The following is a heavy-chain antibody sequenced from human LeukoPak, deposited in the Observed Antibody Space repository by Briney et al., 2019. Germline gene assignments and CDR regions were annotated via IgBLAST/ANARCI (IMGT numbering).Heavy chain of an antibody. J-gene: IGHJ4*02. CDR3: AKERHCSGGGCRYFDY. D-gene: IGHD2-15*01. V-gene: IGHV3-30*02. Sequence: PGGSLRLSCAASGFTFSYYGMHWVRQAPGKGLEWVAFIRYDGSNKYYADSVKGRFTISRDNSKNTLYLQMNSLRAEDTAVYYCAKERHCSGGGCRYFDYWGQETLVTVSS. CDR2: IRYDGSNK. CDR1: GFTFSYYG.